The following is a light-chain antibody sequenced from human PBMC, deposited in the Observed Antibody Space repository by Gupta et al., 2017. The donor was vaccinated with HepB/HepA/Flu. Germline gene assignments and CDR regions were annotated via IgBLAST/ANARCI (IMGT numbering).Light chain of an antibody. J-gene: IGKJ2*01. CDR1: QSISSW. CDR2: KAS. Sequence: DIQMTQSPSTLSASVGDRVTITCRASQSISSWLAWYQQKPGKAPKLLIYKASSLESGVPSRFSGSGSGTEFTLTISSLQPDDFATYYCQQDNSYSLFGQGTKLEIK. CDR3: QQDNSYSL. V-gene: IGKV1-5*03.